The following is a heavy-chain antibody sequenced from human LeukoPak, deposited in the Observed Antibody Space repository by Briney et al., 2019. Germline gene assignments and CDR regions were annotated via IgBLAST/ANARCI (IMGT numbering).Heavy chain of an antibody. Sequence: PGKSLRLSCAASGFTFSSYAMHWVRQAPGKGLEWVAVLSYDGSNTYHADSVKGRFTISRDNSKNTLYLQVNSLRPEDTAVYYCARVPGIAATAYYYYAMDVWGQGTTVTVSS. CDR1: GFTFSSYA. CDR2: LSYDGSNT. V-gene: IGHV3-30-3*01. CDR3: ARVPGIAATAYYYYAMDV. J-gene: IGHJ6*02. D-gene: IGHD6-13*01.